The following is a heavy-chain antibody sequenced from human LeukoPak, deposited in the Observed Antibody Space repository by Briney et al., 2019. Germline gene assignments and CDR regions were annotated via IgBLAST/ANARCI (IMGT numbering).Heavy chain of an antibody. Sequence: PGRSLRLPCAASGFTFSSYGMHWVRQAPGKGLEWVAVIWYDGSNKYYADSVKGRFTISRDNSKNTLYLQMNSLRAEDTAVYYCARDVLVRGVIPNDWGQGTLVTVSS. J-gene: IGHJ4*02. D-gene: IGHD3-10*01. CDR1: GFTFSSYG. CDR3: ARDVLVRGVIPND. V-gene: IGHV3-33*01. CDR2: IWYDGSNK.